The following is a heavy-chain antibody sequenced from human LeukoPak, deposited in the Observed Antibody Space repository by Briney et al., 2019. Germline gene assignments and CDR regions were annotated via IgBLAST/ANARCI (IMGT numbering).Heavy chain of an antibody. CDR3: AKDTLTVEMATNFDY. CDR1: GFTFSSYW. CDR2: IKQDGSEK. Sequence: GGSLRLSCAASGFTFSSYWMSWVRQAPGKGLEWVANIKQDGSEKYYVDSVKGRFTISRDNAKNSLYLQMNSLRAEDTAVYYCAKDTLTVEMATNFDYWGQGTLVTVSS. D-gene: IGHD5-24*01. J-gene: IGHJ4*02. V-gene: IGHV3-7*03.